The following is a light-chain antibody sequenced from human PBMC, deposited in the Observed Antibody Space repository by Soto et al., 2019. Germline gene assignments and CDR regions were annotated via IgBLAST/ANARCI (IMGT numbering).Light chain of an antibody. CDR1: QSVSSK. Sequence: EIVMTQSPVTLSVSPGERATLSCRASQSVSSKLAWYQQKPGQAPRLLIYGASTRATGIPARFSGSGSGTEFTLSTSSLQSEHFAVYYCQQYNNWPQPLGQGTKLEIK. J-gene: IGKJ2*01. CDR2: GAS. CDR3: QQYNNWPQP. V-gene: IGKV3-15*01.